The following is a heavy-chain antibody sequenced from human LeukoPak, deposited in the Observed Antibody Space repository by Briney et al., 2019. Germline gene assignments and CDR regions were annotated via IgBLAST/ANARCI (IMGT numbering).Heavy chain of an antibody. V-gene: IGHV4-59*01. CDR3: AREDPQTTVPEGMDV. CDR1: GGSISYYY. D-gene: IGHD4-17*01. CDR2: INSSATT. Sequence: PSETLSLTCTVSGGSISYYYWSWVRQSLGKGLEWVGYINSSATTNYNPSLKSRVTISVDTSKYQFSLQLRSVTAAETAVYYCAREDPQTTVPEGMDVWGQGTTVTVSS. J-gene: IGHJ6*02.